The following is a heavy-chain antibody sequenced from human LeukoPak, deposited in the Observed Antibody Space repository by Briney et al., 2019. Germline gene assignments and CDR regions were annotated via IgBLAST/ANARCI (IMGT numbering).Heavy chain of an antibody. CDR2: INPNSGGT. J-gene: IGHJ5*02. D-gene: IGHD4-17*01. CDR3: AREGGPYGDYVGWFDP. CDR1: GYTFTGYY. V-gene: IGHV1-2*02. Sequence: ASVKVSCKASGYTFTGYYMHGVRQAAGQGLEGMGWINPNSGGTNYAQKLQGRVTMTRDTSISTAYMEMSRLRSDDTAVYYCAREGGPYGDYVGWFDPWGQGTLVTVSS.